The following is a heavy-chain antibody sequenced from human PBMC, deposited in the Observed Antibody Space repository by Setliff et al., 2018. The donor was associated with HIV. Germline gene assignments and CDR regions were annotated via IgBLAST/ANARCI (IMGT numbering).Heavy chain of an antibody. D-gene: IGHD3-9*01. CDR2: IRYDGSDK. V-gene: IGHV3-30*02. CDR3: AKDPYYDILTGYYKYFHH. Sequence: GGSLRLSCAASGFTFSSYGMHWARQSPGKGLEWVAFIRYDGSDKYYTDSVKGRFTISRGNSKNTVYLQMNSLRAEDTAIYYCAKDPYYDILTGYYKYFHHWGQGTLVTVSS. J-gene: IGHJ1*01. CDR1: GFTFSSYG.